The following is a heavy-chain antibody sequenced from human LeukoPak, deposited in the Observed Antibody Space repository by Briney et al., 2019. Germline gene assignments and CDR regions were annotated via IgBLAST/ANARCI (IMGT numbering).Heavy chain of an antibody. D-gene: IGHD4-17*01. J-gene: IGHJ3*01. CDR2: IRDGSKKI. CDR1: GLTFNTYG. CDR3: ARGPYGDYVDAFDF. Sequence: PGGSLRLFCAASGLTFNTYGMNWVRQAPGEGREWVAYIRDGSKKIYYAVSVGGRFLIYRDNAKHLLYQKMNSLRVDDTRMFYCARGPYGDYVDAFDFWGQGTMVRVSS. V-gene: IGHV3-48*01.